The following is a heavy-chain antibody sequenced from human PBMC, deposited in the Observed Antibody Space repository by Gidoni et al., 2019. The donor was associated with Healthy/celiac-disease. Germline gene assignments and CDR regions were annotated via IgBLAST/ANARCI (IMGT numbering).Heavy chain of an antibody. CDR2: IIPILGIA. J-gene: IGHJ2*01. Sequence: QVQLVQSGAEVKKTGSSVKVSCKASGGTFSSYAISWVRQAPGQGLEWMGRIIPILGIANYAQKFQGRVTITADKSTSTAYMELSSLRSEDTAVYYCARGGYCSSTSCYLVYWYFDLWGRGTLVTVSS. CDR1: GGTFSSYA. CDR3: ARGGYCSSTSCYLVYWYFDL. V-gene: IGHV1-69*04. D-gene: IGHD2-2*01.